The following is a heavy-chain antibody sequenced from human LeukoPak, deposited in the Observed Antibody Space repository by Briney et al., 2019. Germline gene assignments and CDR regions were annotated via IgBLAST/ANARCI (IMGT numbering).Heavy chain of an antibody. CDR1: GGSISSYY. CDR2: IYYSGST. Sequence: PSETLSLTCTVSGGSISSYYWSWIRQPPGKGLEWIGYIYYSGSTNYNPSLKSRVTISVDTSKNQFSLELGSVTAADTAVYYCARVHTTGRYSPADFDYWGQGTLVTVSS. V-gene: IGHV4-59*01. J-gene: IGHJ4*02. CDR3: ARVHTTGRYSPADFDY. D-gene: IGHD5-18*01.